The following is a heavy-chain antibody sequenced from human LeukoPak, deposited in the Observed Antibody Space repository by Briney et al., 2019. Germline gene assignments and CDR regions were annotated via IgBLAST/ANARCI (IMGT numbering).Heavy chain of an antibody. CDR1: GGSISSSSYY. J-gene: IGHJ6*03. CDR2: IYYSGST. CDR3: ARHSGYSYGYAYYYYYMDV. Sequence: SETLSLTCTVSGGSISSSSYYWGWIRQPPGKGLEWIGSIYYSGSTYYNPSLKSRVTISVDPSKNQFSLKLSSVAAADTAVYYCARHSGYSYGYAYYYYYMDVWGKGTTVTVSS. V-gene: IGHV4-39*01. D-gene: IGHD5-18*01.